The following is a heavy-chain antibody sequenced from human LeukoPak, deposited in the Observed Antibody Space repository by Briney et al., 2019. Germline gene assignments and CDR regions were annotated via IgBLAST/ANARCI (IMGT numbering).Heavy chain of an antibody. D-gene: IGHD4-17*01. CDR2: IRYDGSNK. CDR3: AKGFDYGDEY. Sequence: GGSLRLSGAASGFTFSSYGMHWVRQAPGKGLEWVAFIRYDGSNKYYADSVKGRFTISRDNSKNTLYLQMNSLRAEDTAVCYCAKGFDYGDEYWGQGTLVTVSS. V-gene: IGHV3-30*02. CDR1: GFTFSSYG. J-gene: IGHJ4*02.